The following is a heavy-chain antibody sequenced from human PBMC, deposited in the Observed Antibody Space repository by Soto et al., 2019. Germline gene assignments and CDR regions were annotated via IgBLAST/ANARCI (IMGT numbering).Heavy chain of an antibody. CDR3: EVYKEWGAGDGY. CDR2: QSGNT. Sequence: QVQLQESGPGLVKPSETLSLTCTVSGASVSSNSYHWTWIRQPPGKGLEWIGQSGNTNDNPSLKSRITISVDTSKNQFSLTLSSVTAADTAVYYCEVYKEWGAGDGYWGQGTLVTVSS. J-gene: IGHJ4*02. CDR1: GASVSSNSYH. D-gene: IGHD7-27*01. V-gene: IGHV4-61*01.